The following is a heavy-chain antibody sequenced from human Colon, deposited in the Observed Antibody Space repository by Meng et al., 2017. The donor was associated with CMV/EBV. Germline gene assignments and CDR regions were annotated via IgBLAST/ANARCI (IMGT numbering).Heavy chain of an antibody. Sequence: GELVDSGGWVGQRWGSLGLSCGASGFSCGESGIHWLRQAPGKGLDWVSFIDTTNHYYADSVKGRFTISRDDSKRMVYLQMNNLKAEDTAMYFCSNGLLGVQGHWGQGTLVTVSS. CDR1: GFSCGESG. J-gene: IGHJ4*02. V-gene: IGHV3-30*02. D-gene: IGHD3-3*01. CDR3: SNGLLGVQGH. CDR2: IDTTNH.